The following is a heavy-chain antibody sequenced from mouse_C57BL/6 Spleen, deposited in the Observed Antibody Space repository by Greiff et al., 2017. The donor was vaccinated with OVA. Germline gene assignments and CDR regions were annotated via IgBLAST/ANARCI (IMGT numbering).Heavy chain of an antibody. D-gene: IGHD4-1*01. CDR2: IDPSDSYT. CDR1: GYTFPSYW. J-gene: IGHJ3*01. V-gene: IGHV1-50*01. CDR3: ARSANWDVDWFAY. Sequence: KQSCKASGYTFPSYWMQWVKQRPGQGLEWIGEIDPSDSYTNYNQKFKGKATLTVDTSSSTAYMQLSSLTSEDSAVYYCARSANWDVDWFAYWGQGTLVTVSA.